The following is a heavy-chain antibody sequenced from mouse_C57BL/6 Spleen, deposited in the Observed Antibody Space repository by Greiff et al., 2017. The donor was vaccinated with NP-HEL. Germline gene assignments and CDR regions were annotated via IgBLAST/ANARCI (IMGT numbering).Heavy chain of an antibody. D-gene: IGHD2-12*01. CDR3: ARTRYSPYYFDY. V-gene: IGHV5-9*01. J-gene: IGHJ2*01. CDR1: GFTFSSYT. Sequence: EVKLVESGGGLVKPGGSLKLSCAASGFTFSSYTMSWVSQTPEKRLEWVATISGGGGNTYYPDSVKGRFTISRDNAKNTLYLQMSSLRSEDTALYYCARTRYSPYYFDYWGQGTTLTVSS. CDR2: ISGGGGNT.